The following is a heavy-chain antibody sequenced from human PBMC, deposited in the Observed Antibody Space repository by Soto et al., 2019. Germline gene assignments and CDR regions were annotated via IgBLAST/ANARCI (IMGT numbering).Heavy chain of an antibody. CDR3: ARAAIEQLWSYAFDI. Sequence: ASVKVSCKASGYTFASYGISWVRQAPGQGLEWMGWISAYNGNTNYAQKFQGWVTMTRDTSISTAYMELSRLRSDDTAVYYCARAAIEQLWSYAFDIWGQGTMVTVSS. CDR1: GYTFASYG. V-gene: IGHV1-18*01. J-gene: IGHJ3*02. CDR2: ISAYNGNT. D-gene: IGHD5-18*01.